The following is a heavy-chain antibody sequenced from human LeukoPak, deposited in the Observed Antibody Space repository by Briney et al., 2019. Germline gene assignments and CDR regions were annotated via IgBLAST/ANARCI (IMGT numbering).Heavy chain of an antibody. CDR3: ARQSYYYDSSGHYVYYFDY. CDR2: ISSSGSTI. Sequence: GGSLRLSCAASGFTFSDYYMSWIRQAPGKGLEWVSYISSSGSTIYYADSVKGRFTISRDNAKNSLYLQMNSLRAKDTAVYYCARQSYYYDSSGHYVYYFDYWGQGTLVTVSS. D-gene: IGHD3-22*01. J-gene: IGHJ4*02. CDR1: GFTFSDYY. V-gene: IGHV3-11*01.